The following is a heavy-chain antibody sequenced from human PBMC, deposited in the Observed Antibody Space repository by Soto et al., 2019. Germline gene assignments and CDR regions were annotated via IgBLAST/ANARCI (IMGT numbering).Heavy chain of an antibody. V-gene: IGHV1-3*01. D-gene: IGHD2-21*02. CDR3: ARSIVVVTALDY. CDR2: ISAYNGYT. J-gene: IGHJ4*02. Sequence: ASVKVSCKASGYTFTRYAMHWVRQAPGQRLEWMGWISAYNGYTNYAQKFQGRVTMTTDTSTSTAYMELSSLRSEDTAVYYCARSIVVVTALDYWGQGTLVTVSS. CDR1: GYTFTRYA.